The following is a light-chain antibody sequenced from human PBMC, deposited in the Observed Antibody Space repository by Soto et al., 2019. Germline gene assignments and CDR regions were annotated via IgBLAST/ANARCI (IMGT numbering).Light chain of an antibody. CDR1: QNIDKY. CDR2: SAS. Sequence: DIRIAQAPASLSASVGDRVTVTCRASQNIDKYLHWYQQKPGKAPNLLIFSASILQSGVPSRFIGSGSGTEFTLTISGMQPEAFANYYCQQTYSKSVTFGQGTKVDXK. J-gene: IGKJ1*01. V-gene: IGKV1-39*01. CDR3: QQTYSKSVT.